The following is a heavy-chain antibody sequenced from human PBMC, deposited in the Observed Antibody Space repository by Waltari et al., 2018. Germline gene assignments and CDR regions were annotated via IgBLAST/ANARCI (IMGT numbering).Heavy chain of an antibody. D-gene: IGHD6-19*01. V-gene: IGHV3-48*04. Sequence: EAQLVESGGGLLQPGGSLRLSCAASGFSLSTYGMTWVRQAPGKGLEWLSYISSSSSTIYIADSVKGRFTLSRDNARNSVYLQMNGLISEDTAVYYCARESAVAGPFDCWGQGTLVTVSS. J-gene: IGHJ4*02. CDR3: ARESAVAGPFDC. CDR2: ISSSSSTI. CDR1: GFSLSTYG.